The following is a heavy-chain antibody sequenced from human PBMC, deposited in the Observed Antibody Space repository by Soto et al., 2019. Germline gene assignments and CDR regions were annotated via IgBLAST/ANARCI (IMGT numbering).Heavy chain of an antibody. Sequence: GASVKVSCKASGYTFTGYYMHWVRQAPGQGLEWMGWINPNSGGTNYAQKFQGWVTMTRDTSISTAYMELSRLRSDDTAVYYCARGRSSSWYGAPYYYYYMDVWGKGTTVTVSS. V-gene: IGHV1-2*04. CDR2: INPNSGGT. CDR3: ARGRSSSWYGAPYYYYYMDV. D-gene: IGHD6-13*01. J-gene: IGHJ6*03. CDR1: GYTFTGYY.